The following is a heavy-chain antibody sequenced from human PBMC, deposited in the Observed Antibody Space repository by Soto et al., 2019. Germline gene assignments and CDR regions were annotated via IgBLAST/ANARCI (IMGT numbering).Heavy chain of an antibody. CDR2: ISGSGRTI. D-gene: IGHD2-2*01. Sequence: HPGGSLRLSCAASGFTFSSYAMSWVRQAPGKGLEWVSAISGSGRTIYYADSVKGRFTISRDNAKNSLYLQMSSLRAEDTAVYYCAAAHCSSSSCLNWFDPWGQGTLVTVSS. CDR1: GFTFSSYA. J-gene: IGHJ5*02. CDR3: AAAHCSSSSCLNWFDP. V-gene: IGHV3-23*01.